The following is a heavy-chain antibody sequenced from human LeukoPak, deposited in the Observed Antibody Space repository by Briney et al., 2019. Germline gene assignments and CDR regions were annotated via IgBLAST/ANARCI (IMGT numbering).Heavy chain of an antibody. D-gene: IGHD1-26*01. J-gene: IGHJ4*02. V-gene: IGHV4-39*01. CDR1: GGSIYSTTFY. CDR3: ARRSDSGSDDGEDYFDY. CDR2: MYYDGST. Sequence: SETLSLACTVSGGSIYSTTFYWGWIRQPPGKGLEWIGSMYYDGSTYHNPSLKSRVTISVDTSNNQFSLKLTSVTAADTAVYFCARRSDSGSDDGEDYFDYWGQGTLVTVSS.